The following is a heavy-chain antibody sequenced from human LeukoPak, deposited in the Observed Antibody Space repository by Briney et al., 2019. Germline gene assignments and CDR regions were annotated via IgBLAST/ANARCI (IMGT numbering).Heavy chain of an antibody. CDR2: MNPDSGDT. V-gene: IGHV1-2*06. CDR3: ARGAAVGQTRDY. J-gene: IGHJ4*02. Sequence: ASVKVSCKASGYTFTGYYTHWVRQAPGQGLEWMGRMNPDSGDTNYAQKFTGRVAMTRDTSISTAYMELSGLRSDDTAVYYCARGAAVGQTRDYWGQGTLVTVSS. CDR1: GYTFTGYY. D-gene: IGHD2-15*01.